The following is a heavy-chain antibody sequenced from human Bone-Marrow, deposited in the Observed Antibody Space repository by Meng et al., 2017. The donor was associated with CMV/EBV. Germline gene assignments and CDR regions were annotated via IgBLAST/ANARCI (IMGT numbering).Heavy chain of an antibody. CDR1: GFTFSSYG. D-gene: IGHD2-2*01. Sequence: GGSLRLSCAASGFTFSSYGMHWVRQAPGKGLEWVAFIRHDASTDSVKGRFTISRDNSKNTLYLQKNSLRVEDMAVYYYARVFCSSTSCYLYYYYGMDVLGQGTTVTVSS. CDR2: IRHDAST. J-gene: IGHJ6*02. V-gene: IGHV3-30*02. CDR3: ARVFCSSTSCYLYYYYGMDV.